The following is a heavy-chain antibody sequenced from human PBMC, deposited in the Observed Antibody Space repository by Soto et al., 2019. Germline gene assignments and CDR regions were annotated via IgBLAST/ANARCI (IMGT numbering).Heavy chain of an antibody. CDR3: ARVGDFWSGPSYNWFDP. J-gene: IGHJ5*02. CDR1: GYTFTSYG. Sequence: GASVKVSCKASGYTFTSYGISWVRQAPGQRLEWMGWISAYNGNTNYAQKLQGRVTMTTDTSTSTAYMELRSLRSDDTAVYYCARVGDFWSGPSYNWFDPWGQGTLVTVS. CDR2: ISAYNGNT. V-gene: IGHV1-18*01. D-gene: IGHD3-3*01.